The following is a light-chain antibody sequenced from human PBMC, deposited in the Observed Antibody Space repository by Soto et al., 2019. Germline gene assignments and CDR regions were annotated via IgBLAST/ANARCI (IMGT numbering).Light chain of an antibody. CDR1: QGISTN. CDR3: QQYDNWPPIT. CDR2: GAS. J-gene: IGKJ5*01. V-gene: IGKV3-15*01. Sequence: EVVMTQSPATLSVSPGDGATLSCSASQGISTNLAWYQQKPGQAPRLLIYGASTRAAGIPARFRGTRSGTEFTLTISSLLSEDFAVYYCQQYDNWPPITFGQGTRLEIK.